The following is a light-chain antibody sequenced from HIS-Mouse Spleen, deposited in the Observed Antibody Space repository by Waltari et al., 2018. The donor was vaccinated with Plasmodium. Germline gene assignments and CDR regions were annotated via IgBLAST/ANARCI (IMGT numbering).Light chain of an antibody. J-gene: IGLJ3*02. CDR3: YSTDSSGNHRV. CDR1: ALPKKY. Sequence: SYELTQPPSASVSPGQTARITSSGDALPKKYSYWYQQKSGQAPVLVIYEDSKRPPGIPERFSGSSSGTMATLTISGAQVEDEADYYCYSTDSSGNHRVFGGGTKLTVL. CDR2: EDS. V-gene: IGLV3-10*01.